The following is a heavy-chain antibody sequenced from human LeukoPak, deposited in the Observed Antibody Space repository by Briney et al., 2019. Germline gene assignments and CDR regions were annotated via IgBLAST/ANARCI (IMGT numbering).Heavy chain of an antibody. CDR3: AKDTVITPRYFDY. J-gene: IGHJ4*02. V-gene: IGHV3-23*01. CDR2: ISGSGGST. CDR1: GFTFSNYA. Sequence: QPGGSLRLSCAASGFTFSNYAMSWVRQAPGKGLEWVSAISGSGGSTYYADSVKGRFTISRDNSKNTLYLQMNSLRADDTAVYCCAKDTVITPRYFDYWGQGTLVTVSS. D-gene: IGHD4-17*01.